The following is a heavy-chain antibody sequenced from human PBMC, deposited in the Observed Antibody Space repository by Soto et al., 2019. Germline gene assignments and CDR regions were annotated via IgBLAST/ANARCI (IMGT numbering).Heavy chain of an antibody. D-gene: IGHD2-15*01. CDR2: ISGSGGST. J-gene: IGHJ6*02. V-gene: IGHV3-23*01. CDR1: GFTFSSCA. CDR3: AIVVVAATPYGMDV. Sequence: PGGSLRLSCAASGFTFSSCAMSWVRQAPGKGQEWVSAISGSGGSTYYADTVKGRFTISRDNSKNTLYLQMNSLRADDTAVYYCAIVVVAATPYGMDVWGQGTTVTLSS.